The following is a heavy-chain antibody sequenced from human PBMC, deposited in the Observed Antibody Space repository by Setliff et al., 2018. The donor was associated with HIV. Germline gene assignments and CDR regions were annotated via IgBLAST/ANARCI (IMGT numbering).Heavy chain of an antibody. D-gene: IGHD3-10*01. Sequence: SETLSLTCAVYGGSFNDYYWTWIRQPPGKGMEWIGEIDHSGSTKYHASLKSRVTISIDTSKNQISLKLSSVTAADTAVYYCARGLNYYGSGSYLPLGYWGQGTLVTVSS. CDR3: ARGLNYYGSGSYLPLGY. J-gene: IGHJ4*02. V-gene: IGHV4-34*01. CDR1: GGSFNDYY. CDR2: IDHSGST.